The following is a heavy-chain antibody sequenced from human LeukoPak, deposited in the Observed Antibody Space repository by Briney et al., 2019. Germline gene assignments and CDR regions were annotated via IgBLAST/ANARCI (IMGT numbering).Heavy chain of an antibody. CDR2: ISGSGGST. CDR3: AKDQVSYGGNSVRRPNWFDP. CDR1: GFTFSSYA. V-gene: IGHV3-23*01. J-gene: IGHJ5*02. D-gene: IGHD4-23*01. Sequence: GGSLRLSCAASGFTFSSYAMSWVRQAPGKGLEWVSAISGSGGSTHYADSVKGRFTISRDNSKNTLYLQMNSLRAEDTAVYYCAKDQVSYGGNSVRRPNWFDPWGQGTLVTVSS.